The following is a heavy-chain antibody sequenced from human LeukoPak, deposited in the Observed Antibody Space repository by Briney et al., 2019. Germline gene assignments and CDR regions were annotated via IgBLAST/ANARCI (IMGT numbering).Heavy chain of an antibody. CDR2: INPNSGGT. CDR1: GYTFTGYY. V-gene: IGHV1-2*02. CDR3: AREGVPYSSSSKAFDI. Sequence: EASVKVSCKASGYTFTGYYMHWVRQAPGQGLEWMGWINPNSGGTNYAQKFQGRVTMTRDTSISTAYMELSRLRSDDTAVYYCAREGVPYSSSSKAFDIWGQGTMVTVSS. D-gene: IGHD6-6*01. J-gene: IGHJ3*02.